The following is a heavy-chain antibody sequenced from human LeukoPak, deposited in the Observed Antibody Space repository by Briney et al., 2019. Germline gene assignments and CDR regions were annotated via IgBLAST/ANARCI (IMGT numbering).Heavy chain of an antibody. J-gene: IGHJ4*02. CDR2: IWYDGNNK. D-gene: IGHD5-18*01. CDR1: GFTFSGYG. Sequence: GGSLRLSCAASGFTFSGYGMHWVRQAPDKGLEWVAVIWYDGNNKYYADSVKGRFTIPRDNSKNTLYPQMNSLRAEDTAVYYCAKDWGYTTMVSYYFDYWGQGALVTVSS. V-gene: IGHV3-33*06. CDR3: AKDWGYTTMVSYYFDY.